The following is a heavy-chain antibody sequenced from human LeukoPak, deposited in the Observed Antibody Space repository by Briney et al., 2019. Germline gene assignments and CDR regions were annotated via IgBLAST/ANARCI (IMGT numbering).Heavy chain of an antibody. D-gene: IGHD6-19*01. V-gene: IGHV3-23*01. CDR3: AKSPYSSGWQGDY. Sequence: RSLRLSCAASGFTFSSYAMSWVRQAPGKGLEWVSAISGSGVSTYYADSVKGRFTISSHNSKNTLYLQMNSLRAEDAAVYYCAKSPYSSGWQGDYWGQGTLVTVSS. J-gene: IGHJ4*02. CDR1: GFTFSSYA. CDR2: ISGSGVST.